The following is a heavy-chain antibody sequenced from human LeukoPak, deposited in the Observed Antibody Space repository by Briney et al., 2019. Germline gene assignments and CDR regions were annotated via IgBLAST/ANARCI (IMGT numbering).Heavy chain of an antibody. CDR1: GFTFSDYS. V-gene: IGHV3-48*01. J-gene: IGHJ4*02. CDR3: ARDGVTIFGVVPSYFDY. D-gene: IGHD3-3*01. Sequence: GGSLRLSCSASGFTFSDYSMSWVRQAPGKGLEWVSYISSSSTIYYADSVKGRFTISRDNAKNSLYLQMNSLRAEDTAVYYCARDGVTIFGVVPSYFDYWGQGTLVTVSS. CDR2: ISSSSTI.